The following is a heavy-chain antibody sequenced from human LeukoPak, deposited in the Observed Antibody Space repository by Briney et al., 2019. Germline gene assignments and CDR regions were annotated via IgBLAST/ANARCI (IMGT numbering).Heavy chain of an antibody. J-gene: IGHJ4*02. D-gene: IGHD7-27*01. Sequence: EGSLRLSCSASGFTFSNAWMNWVRQAPGKGLEWVSPISSSSSYIYYADSVKGRFTISRDNAKNSLYLQMNSLRAEDTAVYYCARDSYEGWDWGRSPGDYWGQGTLVTVSS. CDR1: GFTFSNAW. CDR3: ARDSYEGWDWGRSPGDY. CDR2: ISSSSSYI. V-gene: IGHV3-21*01.